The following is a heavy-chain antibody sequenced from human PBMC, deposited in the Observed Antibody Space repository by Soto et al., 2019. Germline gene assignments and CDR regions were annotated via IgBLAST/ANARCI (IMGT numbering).Heavy chain of an antibody. CDR1: GFTVSSNY. D-gene: IGHD5-12*01. CDR2: IYSGGST. CDR3: ARVPGVLRGYSGYPLVH. J-gene: IGHJ4*02. Sequence: PGGSLRLSCAASGFTVSSNYMSWVRQAPGKGLEWVSVIYSGGSTYYADSVKGRFTISRDNSKNTLYLQMNSLRAEDTAVYYCARVPGVLRGYSGYPLVHWGQGTLVTVSS. V-gene: IGHV3-66*01.